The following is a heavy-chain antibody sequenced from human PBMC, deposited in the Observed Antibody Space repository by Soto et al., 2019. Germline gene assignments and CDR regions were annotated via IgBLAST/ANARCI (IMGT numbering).Heavy chain of an antibody. V-gene: IGHV3-11*03. CDR1: GFTFTDYY. J-gene: IGHJ3*02. Sequence: GGSLRLSCAASGFTFTDYYMSWIRQAPGSGLEWVSYISSRSSYTYYADSVKGRFTISRDNAKNSLYLEMSSLRAEDTAVYYCAKIPHSSSWYLDAFDIWGQGTMVTVSS. CDR2: ISSRSSYT. CDR3: AKIPHSSSWYLDAFDI. D-gene: IGHD6-13*01.